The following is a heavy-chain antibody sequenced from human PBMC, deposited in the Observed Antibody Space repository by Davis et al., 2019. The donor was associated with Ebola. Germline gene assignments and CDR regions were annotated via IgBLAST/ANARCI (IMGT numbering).Heavy chain of an antibody. CDR1: GFTFSSNA. D-gene: IGHD2-2*01. J-gene: IGHJ4*02. CDR3: AANFVIAAVPASIAH. CDR2: ISGSGGTT. V-gene: IGHV3-23*01. Sequence: GGSLRLSCAASGFTFSSNAMSWVRQAPGKGLEWVSAISGSGGTTYYADSVKGRFTISRDNSKNTLFLQINSLRAEDTALYYCAANFVIAAVPASIAHWGQGTLVTVSS.